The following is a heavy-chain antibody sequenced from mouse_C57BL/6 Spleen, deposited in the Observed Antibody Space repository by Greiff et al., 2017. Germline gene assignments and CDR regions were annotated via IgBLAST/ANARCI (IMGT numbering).Heavy chain of an antibody. CDR2: IDPENGDT. Sequence: EVQLQQSGAELVRPGASVKLSCTASGFNIKDDYMHWVKQRPEQGLEWIGWIDPENGDTEYASKFQGKATITADTSSNTAYLQLSSLTSEDTAVYYCTKWGSNYETFAYWGQGTLVTVSA. J-gene: IGHJ3*01. V-gene: IGHV14-4*01. CDR3: TKWGSNYETFAY. CDR1: GFNIKDDY. D-gene: IGHD2-5*01.